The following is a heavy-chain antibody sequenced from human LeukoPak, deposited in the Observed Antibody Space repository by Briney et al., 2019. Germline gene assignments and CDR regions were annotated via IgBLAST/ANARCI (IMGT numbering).Heavy chain of an antibody. Sequence: GGSLRLSCAASGFTLYHYGMSWVRQAPGKGLEWVSAISGSGGSTYYADSVKGRFTISRDNSKNTLYLQMNSLRAEDTAVYYCAKDQEYYYDSSGYWVYWGQGTLVTVSS. CDR1: GFTLYHYG. CDR2: ISGSGGST. V-gene: IGHV3-23*01. D-gene: IGHD3-22*01. J-gene: IGHJ4*02. CDR3: AKDQEYYYDSSGYWVY.